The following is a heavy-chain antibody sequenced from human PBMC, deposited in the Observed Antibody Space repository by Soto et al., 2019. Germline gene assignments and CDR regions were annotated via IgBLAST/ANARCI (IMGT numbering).Heavy chain of an antibody. J-gene: IGHJ5*02. CDR3: ARDRLRNWFDP. V-gene: IGHV4-59*01. CDR1: GGSISSYY. D-gene: IGHD6-25*01. CDR2: IYYSGST. Sequence: SETLSLTCTVSGGSISSYYWSWIRQPPGKGLEWIGYIYYSGSTNYNPSLKSRVTISVDTSKNQFSLKLSSVTAADTAVYYCARDRLRNWFDPWGQGTLVTVSS.